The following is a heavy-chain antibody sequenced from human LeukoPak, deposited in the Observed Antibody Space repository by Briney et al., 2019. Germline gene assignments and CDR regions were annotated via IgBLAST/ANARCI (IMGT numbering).Heavy chain of an antibody. Sequence: SETLSLTCTVSGGSICSGDYYWSWIRQPPGKGLEWIGYIYYSGSTYYNPSLKSRVTISVDTSKNQFSLKLSSVTAADTAVYYCARENYDSSGYYDYWGQGALVTVSS. CDR3: ARENYDSSGYYDY. D-gene: IGHD3-22*01. CDR1: GGSICSGDYY. V-gene: IGHV4-30-4*08. CDR2: IYYSGST. J-gene: IGHJ4*02.